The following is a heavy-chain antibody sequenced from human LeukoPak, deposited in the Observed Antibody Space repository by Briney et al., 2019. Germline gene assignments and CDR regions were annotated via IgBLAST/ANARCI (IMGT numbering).Heavy chain of an antibody. CDR2: IRYDGSNK. CDR3: AKVLQILMVRGGGGLDY. Sequence: GGSLRLSCAASGFTFSSYGMHWVRQAPGKGLEWVAFIRYDGSNKYYADSVKGRFTISRDNSKNTLYLQMNSLRAEDTAVYYCAKVLQILMVRGGGGLDYWGQGTLVTVSS. J-gene: IGHJ4*02. V-gene: IGHV3-30*02. CDR1: GFTFSSYG. D-gene: IGHD3-10*01.